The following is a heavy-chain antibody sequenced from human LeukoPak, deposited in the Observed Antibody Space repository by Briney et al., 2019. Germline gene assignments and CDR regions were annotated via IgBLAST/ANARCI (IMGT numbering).Heavy chain of an antibody. D-gene: IGHD2-8*01. CDR3: ASSSPWYDIGWWFDP. V-gene: IGHV1-2*02. CDR1: GYTFTGYY. CDR2: INPNSGGT. Sequence: EASVKVSCKASGYTFTGYYMHWVRQAPGQGLEWMGWINPNSGGTNYAQKFQGRVTMTRDTSISTAYMELSRLRSDDTAVYYCASSSPWYDIGWWFDPWGQGTLVTVSS. J-gene: IGHJ5*02.